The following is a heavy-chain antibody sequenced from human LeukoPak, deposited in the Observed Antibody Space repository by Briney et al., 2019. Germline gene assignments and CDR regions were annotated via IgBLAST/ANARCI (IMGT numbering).Heavy chain of an antibody. CDR2: ISGGGGST. CDR1: GFTFSSYA. CDR3: AKGYCSSTNCYYYYYMDV. J-gene: IGHJ6*03. D-gene: IGHD2-2*01. Sequence: GGSLRLSCAASGFTFSSYAMSWVRQAPGKGLDWVSAISGGGGSTYYADSVKGRFTISRDNYKNTLYLQMNSLRAEDTAVYYCAKGYCSSTNCYYYYYMDVWGKGTTVTVSS. V-gene: IGHV3-23*01.